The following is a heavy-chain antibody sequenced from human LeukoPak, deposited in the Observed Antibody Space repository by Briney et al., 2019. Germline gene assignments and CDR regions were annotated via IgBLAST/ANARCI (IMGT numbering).Heavy chain of an antibody. J-gene: IGHJ4*02. Sequence: ASVKVSCKASGYTFTSYGISWVRQAPGQGLEWMGWISAYNGNTNYAQKLQGRVTMTTDTSTSTAYMELRGLRSDDTAVYYCARDQDDYVWGSYRYIDYWGQGTLVTVSS. CDR3: ARDQDDYVWGSYRYIDY. CDR2: ISAYNGNT. V-gene: IGHV1-18*01. CDR1: GYTFTSYG. D-gene: IGHD3-16*02.